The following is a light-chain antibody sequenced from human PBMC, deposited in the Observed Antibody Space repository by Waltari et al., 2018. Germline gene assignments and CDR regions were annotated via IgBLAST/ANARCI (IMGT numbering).Light chain of an antibody. Sequence: DIQLTQSPSTLSASVGDRVTITCRASQTITTSLAWYQQKPGSAPKFLIHKVSSLQSGVPSRFSGSGFGTEFTLTINSLQPDDFATYYCQQYESYSFTFGQGTKLEMK. J-gene: IGKJ2*01. CDR2: KVS. CDR3: QQYESYSFT. CDR1: QTITTS. V-gene: IGKV1-5*03.